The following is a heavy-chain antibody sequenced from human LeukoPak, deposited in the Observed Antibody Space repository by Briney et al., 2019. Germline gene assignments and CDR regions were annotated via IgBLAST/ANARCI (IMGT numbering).Heavy chain of an antibody. Sequence: SETLSLTCAVYGGSFSGYYWSCIRQSPGKGLEWIGEINHSGSTNYNPSLKSRVTISVDTSKNQFSLKLSSVTAADTALYYCARGAVDIVATTLDYWGQGTLVTVSS. D-gene: IGHD5-12*01. CDR1: GGSFSGYY. CDR3: ARGAVDIVATTLDY. V-gene: IGHV4-34*01. CDR2: INHSGST. J-gene: IGHJ4*02.